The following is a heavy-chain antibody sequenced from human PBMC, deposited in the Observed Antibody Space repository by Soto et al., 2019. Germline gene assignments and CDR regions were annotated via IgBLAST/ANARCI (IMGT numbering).Heavy chain of an antibody. CDR2: IYYSGST. CDR3: ASSEDCSGGSCYPYMDV. Sequence: SETLSLTCTVSGGSISSYYWSWIRQPPGKGLEWIGYIYYSGSTNYNPSLKSRVTIPVDTSKNQFSLKLSSVTAADTAGYYCASSEDCSGGSCYPYMDVWGKGTTVTVSS. CDR1: GGSISSYY. J-gene: IGHJ6*03. D-gene: IGHD2-15*01. V-gene: IGHV4-59*08.